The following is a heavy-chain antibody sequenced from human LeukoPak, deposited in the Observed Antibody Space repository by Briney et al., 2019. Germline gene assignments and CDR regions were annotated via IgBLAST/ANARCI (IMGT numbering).Heavy chain of an antibody. CDR3: ARVPNCISTTCYYYFDY. CDR1: GYTFTSYD. V-gene: IGHV1-8*03. Sequence: ASVKVSCKASGYTFTSYDINWVRQAPGQGLEWMGWMNPNSGNTGYAQKFQGRVTITRNTSISTAYMELSSLRSEDTAVYYCARVPNCISTTCYYYFDYWGQGTLVTVSS. CDR2: MNPNSGNT. D-gene: IGHD2-2*01. J-gene: IGHJ4*02.